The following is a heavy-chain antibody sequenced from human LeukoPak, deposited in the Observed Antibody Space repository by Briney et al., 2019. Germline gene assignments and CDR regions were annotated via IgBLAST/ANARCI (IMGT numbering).Heavy chain of an antibody. J-gene: IGHJ4*02. CDR3: AREAPISDSGNYYKSLGY. CDR2: IHHSGST. Sequence: SETLSLTCAVSGGSISTNNWWTWVRQPPGKGLEWIGEIHHSGSTNYNPSLKSRVTISVDTSKNHFSLNLRSVTAADTAVYYCAREAPISDSGNYYKSLGYWGQGTLVTVSS. V-gene: IGHV4-4*02. CDR1: GGSISTNNW. D-gene: IGHD3-10*01.